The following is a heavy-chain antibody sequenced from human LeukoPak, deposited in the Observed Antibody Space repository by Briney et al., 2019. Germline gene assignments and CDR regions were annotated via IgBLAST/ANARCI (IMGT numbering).Heavy chain of an antibody. CDR2: IYSGDTT. Sequence: GGSLRLSCAASGFTVGSNYLSWVRQLPGKGLEWVSVIYSGDTTYYADSVKGRFTIPRDNSKNTLYLQMNSLRVEDTAVYYCAKDPAVANTARRFQHWGQGTLVTVTS. D-gene: IGHD6-19*01. J-gene: IGHJ1*01. CDR3: AKDPAVANTARRFQH. CDR1: GFTVGSNY. V-gene: IGHV3-53*01.